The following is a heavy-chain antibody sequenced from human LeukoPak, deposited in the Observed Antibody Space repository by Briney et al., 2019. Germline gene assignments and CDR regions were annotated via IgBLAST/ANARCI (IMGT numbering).Heavy chain of an antibody. CDR1: GFTFSSYW. CDR3: AREIRFLEWLFTSPQPPQELNYFDY. D-gene: IGHD3-3*01. V-gene: IGHV3-7*01. CDR2: IKQDGSEK. Sequence: PGGSLRLSCAASGFTFSSYWMSWVRQAPGKGLEWVANIKQDGSEKYYVDSVKGRFTISRDNAKNSLYLQMNSLRAEDTAVYYCAREIRFLEWLFTSPQPPQELNYFDYWGQGTLVTVSS. J-gene: IGHJ4*02.